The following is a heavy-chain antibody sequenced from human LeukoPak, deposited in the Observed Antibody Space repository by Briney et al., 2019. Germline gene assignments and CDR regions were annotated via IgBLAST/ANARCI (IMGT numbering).Heavy chain of an antibody. CDR3: ARGVAAAGTE. Sequence: SVKVSCKASGGTFSSYAINWVRQAPGQGLEWMGGIIPIFATANYAQKFQGRVTITTDESTSTAYMELSSLRSEDTAVYYCARGVAAAGTEWGQGTLVTVSS. CDR1: GGTFSSYA. J-gene: IGHJ4*02. V-gene: IGHV1-69*05. D-gene: IGHD6-13*01. CDR2: IIPIFATA.